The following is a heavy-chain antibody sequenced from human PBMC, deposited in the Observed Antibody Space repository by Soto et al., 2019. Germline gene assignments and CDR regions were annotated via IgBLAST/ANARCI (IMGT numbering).Heavy chain of an antibody. CDR3: ARLYDSSGYYELDY. V-gene: IGHV4-4*07. D-gene: IGHD3-22*01. CDR1: GGSISGYY. CDR2: IYSSGIT. J-gene: IGHJ4*02. Sequence: SETLSLTCTVSGGSISGYYWTWIRQPAGKGLEWIGRIYSSGITNYNPSLRSRVTMSVDTSRNQLSLRLTSVTAADTAVYFCARLYDSSGYYELDYWGQGALVTVSS.